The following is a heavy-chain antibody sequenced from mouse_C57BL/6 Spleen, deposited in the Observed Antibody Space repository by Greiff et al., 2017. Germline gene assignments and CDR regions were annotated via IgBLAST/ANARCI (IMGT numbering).Heavy chain of an antibody. CDR3: ARESGRKPSFAY. J-gene: IGHJ3*01. CDR1: GYSFTDYN. V-gene: IGHV1-39*01. Sequence: VQLKQSGPELVKPGASVKISCKASGYSFTDYNMNWVKQSNGKSLEWIGEINPNYGTTSYNQKFKGKATLTVDQSSSTAYMQLNSLTSEDSAVYFCARESGRKPSFAYGGQGTLVTVSA. CDR2: INPNYGTT.